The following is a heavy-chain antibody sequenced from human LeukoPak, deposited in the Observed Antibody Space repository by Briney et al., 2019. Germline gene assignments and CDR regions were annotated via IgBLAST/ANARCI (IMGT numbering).Heavy chain of an antibody. J-gene: IGHJ4*02. D-gene: IGHD6-13*01. CDR2: ISGSGSST. CDR3: ATSFGPVIAAAGTGAD. V-gene: IGHV3-23*01. Sequence: GGSLRLSCAASGFTFRSYAMNWVRQAPGKGLEWVSVISGSGSSTYYADSVKGRFTISRDSSKNTLYLQMNSLRAEDTAVYYCATSFGPVIAAAGTGADWGQGTLVTVSS. CDR1: GFTFRSYA.